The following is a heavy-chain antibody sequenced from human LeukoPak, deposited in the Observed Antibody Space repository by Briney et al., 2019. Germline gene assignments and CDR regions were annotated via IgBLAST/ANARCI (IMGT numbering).Heavy chain of an antibody. CDR1: GYSFTSNY. J-gene: IGHJ4*02. CDR3: ARDQEAFDY. V-gene: IGHV1-46*01. CDR2: IYPRDGST. Sequence: ASVKVSCTASGYSFTSNYIHWVRQAPGQGLEWMGMIYPRDGSTSYAQKFQGRVTVIRDTSTSTVHMELSGLRSEDTAVYYCARDQEAFDYWGQGTLVTVSS.